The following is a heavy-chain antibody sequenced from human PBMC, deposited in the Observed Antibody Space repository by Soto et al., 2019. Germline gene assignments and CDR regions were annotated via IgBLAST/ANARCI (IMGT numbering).Heavy chain of an antibody. V-gene: IGHV3-48*01. D-gene: IGHD2-2*01. CDR1: GFTFSTYS. Sequence: EVQLVESGGGLVQPGGSLRLSCAASGFTFSTYSMNWVRRAPGKGLQWVSYISSGTDTIYYADSVKGRFTISRDNAKNSLFLQMNSLRAEDTAVYYCASRDCTTTSCHFDSWGQGTLVTVSS. CDR2: ISSGTDTI. J-gene: IGHJ4*02. CDR3: ASRDCTTTSCHFDS.